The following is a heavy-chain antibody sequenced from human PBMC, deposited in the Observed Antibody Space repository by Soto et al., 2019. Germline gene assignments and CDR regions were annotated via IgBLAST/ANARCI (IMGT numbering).Heavy chain of an antibody. CDR2: IYYTGST. Sequence: SETLSLTCAVYGGYFSGYYWTWIRQPPGTGLEWIGYIYYTGSTNYNPSLKSRVTMSLDTSKNQFSLKLSSVTAADTAVYYCARDSSSSSHFQLGGQGTLVTVSS. CDR3: ARDSSSSSHFQL. J-gene: IGHJ1*01. V-gene: IGHV4-59*01. CDR1: GGYFSGYY. D-gene: IGHD6-13*01.